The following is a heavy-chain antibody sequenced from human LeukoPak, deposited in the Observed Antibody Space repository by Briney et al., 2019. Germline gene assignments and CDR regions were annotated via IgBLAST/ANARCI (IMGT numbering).Heavy chain of an antibody. V-gene: IGHV5-51*01. CDR3: ARQAGSYYDILTGQYYYYYYMDV. D-gene: IGHD3-9*01. CDR2: IYPDDSGT. CDR1: GYSFTSYW. J-gene: IGHJ6*03. Sequence: GESLQISCQGSGYSFTSYWIGWVRRVPGKGLEWMGIIYPDDSGTRYSPSFQGQVTISAAKSISTAYLQWSSLKASDTAMYYCARQAGSYYDILTGQYYYYYYMDVWGKGTTVTVSS.